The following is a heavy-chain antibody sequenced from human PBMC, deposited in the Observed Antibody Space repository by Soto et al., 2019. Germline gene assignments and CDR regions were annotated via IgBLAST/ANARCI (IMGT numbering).Heavy chain of an antibody. D-gene: IGHD5-18*01. CDR2: IYYSGST. Sequence: SETLSLTCTVSGGSISSGGYYWSWIRQHPGKGLEWIGYIYYSGSTYYNPSLKNRVTISVDTSKNQFSLKLSSVTAADTAVYYCARGFENRYSYGHYYYYYYMDVWGKGTTVTVSS. V-gene: IGHV4-31*03. CDR1: GGSISSGGYY. J-gene: IGHJ6*03. CDR3: ARGFENRYSYGHYYYYYYMDV.